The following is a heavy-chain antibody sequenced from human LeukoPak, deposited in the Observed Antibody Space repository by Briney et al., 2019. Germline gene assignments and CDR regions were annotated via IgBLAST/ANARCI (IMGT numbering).Heavy chain of an antibody. Sequence: SETLSLTCTVSGGSISSYYWSWIRQPAGKGLEWIGRIYTSGSTNYNPSLKSRVTMSVDTSKNQFSLKLSSVTAADTAVYYCARGHCSSTSCYYGDRGYFDYWGQGTLVTVSS. CDR1: GGSISSYY. CDR3: ARGHCSSTSCYYGDRGYFDY. J-gene: IGHJ4*02. CDR2: IYTSGST. V-gene: IGHV4-4*07. D-gene: IGHD2-2*01.